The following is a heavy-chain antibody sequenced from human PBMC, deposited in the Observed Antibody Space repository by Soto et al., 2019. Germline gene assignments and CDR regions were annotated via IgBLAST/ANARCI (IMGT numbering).Heavy chain of an antibody. J-gene: IGHJ4*02. D-gene: IGHD2-2*01. V-gene: IGHV1-18*01. CDR1: GYTFTSYG. CDR2: ISAYNGNT. CDR3: ARGTAIVVVPAADGRVDFDY. Sequence: ASVKVSCKASGYTFTSYGINWVRQAPGQGLEWMGWISAYNGNTNYAQKLQGRVTMTADTSTSTAYMELRSLRSDDTAVYYCARGTAIVVVPAADGRVDFDYWGQGTLVTVSS.